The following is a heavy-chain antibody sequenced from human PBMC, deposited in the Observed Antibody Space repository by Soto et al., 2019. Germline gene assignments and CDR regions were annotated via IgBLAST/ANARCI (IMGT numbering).Heavy chain of an antibody. J-gene: IGHJ4*02. Sequence: ASVKVSCKASGYTFTNNGINWVRQATGQGLEWMGWMNPNNGNTGFAQKFQGRVTLTRDTSISTAYMELTSLIVEDTAVYYCSTAGDSGAWISHWGQGTKVTVYS. CDR2: MNPNNGNT. CDR3: STAGDSGAWISH. CDR1: GYTFTNNG. D-gene: IGHD7-27*01. V-gene: IGHV1-8*02.